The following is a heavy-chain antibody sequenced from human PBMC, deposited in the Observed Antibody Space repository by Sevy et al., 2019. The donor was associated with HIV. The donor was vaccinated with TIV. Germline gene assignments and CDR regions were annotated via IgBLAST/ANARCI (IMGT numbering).Heavy chain of an antibody. CDR1: GYSFTSYW. D-gene: IGHD2-2*01. CDR2: IYPGDSDT. Sequence: GESLKISCKGSGYSFTSYWIGWVRQMPGKGLEWMGIIYPGDSDTRYSPSFQGQVTISADKSISTAYLQWSSLEASDTAMYYCALSDCSSTSCYVGGWFDPWGQGTLVTVSS. V-gene: IGHV5-51*01. J-gene: IGHJ5*02. CDR3: ALSDCSSTSCYVGGWFDP.